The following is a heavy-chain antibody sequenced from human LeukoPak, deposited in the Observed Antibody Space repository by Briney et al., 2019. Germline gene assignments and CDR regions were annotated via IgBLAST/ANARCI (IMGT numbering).Heavy chain of an antibody. J-gene: IGHJ6*02. CDR2: INWNGGST. CDR3: ARDGEGYCSGGSCYNPYGMDV. V-gene: IGHV3-20*01. CDR1: GFTFDDYG. D-gene: IGHD2-15*01. Sequence: GGSLRLSCAASGFTFDDYGMSWVRQAPRKGLEWVSGINWNGGSTGYADSVKGRFTISRDNAKNSPYLQMNSLRAEDTALYHCARDGEGYCSGGSCYNPYGMDVWGQGTTVTVSS.